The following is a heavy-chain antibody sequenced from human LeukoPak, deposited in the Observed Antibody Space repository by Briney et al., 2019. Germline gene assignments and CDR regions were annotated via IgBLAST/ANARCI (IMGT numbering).Heavy chain of an antibody. V-gene: IGHV1-18*01. CDR3: ARDRPADYYDSSGYPLALGY. D-gene: IGHD3-22*01. J-gene: IGHJ4*02. CDR1: GYTFTSYG. Sequence: ASVKVSCKASGYTFTSYGISWVRQAPGQGLEWMGWISGYNGNTKYAQKLQGRVTMTTDTSTSTAYMELRSLRSDDTAVYYCARDRPADYYDSSGYPLALGYWGQGTLVTVSS. CDR2: ISGYNGNT.